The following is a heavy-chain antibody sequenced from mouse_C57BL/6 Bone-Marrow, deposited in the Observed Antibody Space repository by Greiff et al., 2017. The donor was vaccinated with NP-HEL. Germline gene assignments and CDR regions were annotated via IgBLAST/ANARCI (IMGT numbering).Heavy chain of an antibody. CDR3: ARDYDYDWYFDV. D-gene: IGHD2-4*01. CDR2: IYPSDSET. J-gene: IGHJ1*03. CDR1: GSTFTSYW. V-gene: IGHV1-61*01. Sequence: QVQLQQPGAELVRPGSSVKLSCKASGSTFTSYWMDWVQQRPGQGLEWIGNIYPSDSETHYNQKFKDKATLTVDKSSSTAYMQLSSLTSEDSAVYYCARDYDYDWYFDVWGTGTTVTVSS.